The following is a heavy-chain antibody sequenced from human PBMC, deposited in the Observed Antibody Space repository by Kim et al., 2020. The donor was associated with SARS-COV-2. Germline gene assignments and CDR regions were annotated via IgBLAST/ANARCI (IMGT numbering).Heavy chain of an antibody. J-gene: IGHJ4*02. V-gene: IGHV4-59*12. CDR1: GGSISSYY. D-gene: IGHD6-19*01. Sequence: SETLSLTCTVSGGSISSYYWSWIRQPPGQGLELNGFMYYSGSTNYNPTLKSRGTISVDMAKNQFSLKLSLVTAAATAASYCARAGNAWPVLQYFEYWGLG. CDR3: ARAGNAWPVLQYFEY. CDR2: MYYSGST.